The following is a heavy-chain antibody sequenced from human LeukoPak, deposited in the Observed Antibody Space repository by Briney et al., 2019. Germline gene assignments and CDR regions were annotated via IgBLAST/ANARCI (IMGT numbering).Heavy chain of an antibody. Sequence: PGGSLRLSCAASGFTVSSNYMSWVRQAPGKGLEWVSVIYSCGSTYYADSVKGRFTISRDNSKNTLYLQMNSLRAEDTAVYYCARTAGYYDILTGPAGGLDIWGQGTMVTVSS. J-gene: IGHJ3*02. V-gene: IGHV3-53*01. CDR1: GFTVSSNY. D-gene: IGHD3-9*01. CDR3: ARTAGYYDILTGPAGGLDI. CDR2: IYSCGST.